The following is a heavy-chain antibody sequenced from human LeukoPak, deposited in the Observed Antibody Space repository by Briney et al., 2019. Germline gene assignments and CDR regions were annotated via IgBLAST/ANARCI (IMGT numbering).Heavy chain of an antibody. D-gene: IGHD2-2*01. CDR2: INPNSGGT. CDR3: AREKVRQSGMDV. Sequence: ASVKVSCKASGYTFTGYYIHWVRQAPGQGLEWMGRINPNSGGTNYAQKFQGRVTMTRDTSINTAYMELSRLKSDDTAVYYCAREKVRQSGMDVWGQGATVTVFS. J-gene: IGHJ6*02. V-gene: IGHV1-2*06. CDR1: GYTFTGYY.